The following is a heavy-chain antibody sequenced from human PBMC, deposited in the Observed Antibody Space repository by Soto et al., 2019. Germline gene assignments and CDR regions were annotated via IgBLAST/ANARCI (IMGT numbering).Heavy chain of an antibody. CDR2: IYYSGST. V-gene: IGHV4-39*01. CDR3: ARRLDTYYYDSSGYADFDY. J-gene: IGHJ4*02. CDR1: GGSISSSSYY. Sequence: SETLSLTCTVSGGSISSSSYYWGWIRQPPGKGLEWIGSIYYSGSTYYNPSLKSRVTISVDTSKNQFSLKLSSVTAADTAVYYCARRLDTYYYDSSGYADFDYWGQGTLVTVSS. D-gene: IGHD3-22*01.